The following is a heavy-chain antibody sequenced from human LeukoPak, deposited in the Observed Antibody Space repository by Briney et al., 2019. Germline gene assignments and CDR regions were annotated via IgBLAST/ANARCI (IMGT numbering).Heavy chain of an antibody. D-gene: IGHD3-22*01. J-gene: IGHJ4*02. CDR2: IKSKTDGGTT. CDR1: GFTFSNAW. Sequence: PGGSLRLSCAASGFTFSNAWMSWVRQAPGKGLEWVGRIKSKTDGGTTDYAAPVKGRFTTSRDDSKNTLYLQMNSLKTEDTAVYYCTTSPYDREGTFDYWGQGTLVTVSS. CDR3: TTSPYDREGTFDY. V-gene: IGHV3-15*01.